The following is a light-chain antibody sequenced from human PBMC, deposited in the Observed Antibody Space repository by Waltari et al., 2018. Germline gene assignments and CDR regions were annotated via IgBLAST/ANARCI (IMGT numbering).Light chain of an antibody. CDR2: AAS. J-gene: IGKJ2*01. CDR3: QQSYSTPPT. CDR1: QSISSY. Sequence: DIQMTQSPSSLSASVGDRVTITCRASQSISSYLNWYQQKPGKAPKILIYAASSLQSGVPSRFSGSGSGTDFTLTIISLQPEDFATYYCQQSYSTPPTFGQGTKLEIK. V-gene: IGKV1-39*01.